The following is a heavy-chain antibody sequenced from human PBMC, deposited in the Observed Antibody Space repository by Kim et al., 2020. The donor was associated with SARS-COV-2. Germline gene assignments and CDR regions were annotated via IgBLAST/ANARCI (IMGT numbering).Heavy chain of an antibody. CDR3: ARDPYYGSGSFSY. CDR1: GCTFSSYA. J-gene: IGHJ4*02. V-gene: IGHV1-69*04. Sequence: SVKVSCKASGCTFSSYAISWVRQAPGQGLEWMGRIIPILGIANYAQKFQGRVTITADKSTSTAYMELSSLRSEDTAVYYCARDPYYGSGSFSYWGQGALVTVSS. D-gene: IGHD3-10*01. CDR2: IIPILGIA.